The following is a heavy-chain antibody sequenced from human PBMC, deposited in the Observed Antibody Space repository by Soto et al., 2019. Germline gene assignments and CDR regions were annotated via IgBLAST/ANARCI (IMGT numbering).Heavy chain of an antibody. CDR3: ARDPPRRYNSGQGLDY. J-gene: IGHJ4*02. CDR2: ISTYYDNT. CDR1: GYTFTSYG. Sequence: QVQLVQSGAEVKKPGASVKVSCKASGYTFTSYGISWVRQAPGQGLEWMGWISTYYDNTNYAQNLRGRVTMTTDTSTSTAYMELRSLRSDDTAVYYRARDPPRRYNSGQGLDYWGQGTLVTVSS. V-gene: IGHV1-18*04. D-gene: IGHD5-18*01.